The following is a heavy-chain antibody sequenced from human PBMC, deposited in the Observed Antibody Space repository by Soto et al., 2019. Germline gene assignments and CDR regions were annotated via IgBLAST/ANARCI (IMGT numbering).Heavy chain of an antibody. CDR1: GGSFSGYY. V-gene: IGHV4-34*01. Sequence: SETLSLTCAVYGGSFSGYYWSWIRQPPGKGLGWIGEINHSGSTNYNPSLKSRVTISVDTSKNQFSLKLSSVTAADTAVYYCARGNYYGSGSYYTDYYYYYGMDVWGQGTTVTVSS. CDR2: INHSGST. CDR3: ARGNYYGSGSYYTDYYYYYGMDV. D-gene: IGHD3-10*01. J-gene: IGHJ6*02.